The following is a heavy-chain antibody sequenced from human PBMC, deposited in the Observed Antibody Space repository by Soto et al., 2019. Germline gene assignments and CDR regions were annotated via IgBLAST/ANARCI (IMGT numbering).Heavy chain of an antibody. J-gene: IGHJ5*02. CDR1: GFTFSRYA. Sequence: GGSLRLSCAASGFTFSRYAMNWVRQAPGKGLEWVSIISDSGGNTDYADSVKGRFTISRDNSKSTLYLQMNSLRADDTAVYYCAKDARGCGPTDCYSHTWFDPWGQGTLVTVSS. D-gene: IGHD2-21*02. V-gene: IGHV3-23*01. CDR3: AKDARGCGPTDCYSHTWFDP. CDR2: ISDSGGNT.